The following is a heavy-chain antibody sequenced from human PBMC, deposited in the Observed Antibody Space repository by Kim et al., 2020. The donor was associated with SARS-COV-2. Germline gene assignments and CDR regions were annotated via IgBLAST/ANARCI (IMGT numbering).Heavy chain of an antibody. D-gene: IGHD2-21*02. CDR2: IWYDGSKK. V-gene: IGHV3-33*01. J-gene: IGHJ2*01. CDR1: GFTFSSYG. CDR3: ARDPRGDGDWYFDL. Sequence: GGSLRLSCAASGFTFSSYGMHWVRQAPGKGLEWVAVIWYDGSKKYYADSVKGRFTISRDNSKNTLYLQMDSLRAEDTAVYYCARDPRGDGDWYFDLWGRGTLVTVSS.